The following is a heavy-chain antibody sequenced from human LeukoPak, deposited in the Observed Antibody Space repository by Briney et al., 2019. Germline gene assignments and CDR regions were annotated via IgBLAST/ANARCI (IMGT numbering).Heavy chain of an antibody. Sequence: PSETLSLTCAVYGGSFSGYYWSWIRQPPGKGLEWIGEINHSGSTNYNPSLKSRVTIPVDTSKNQFSLKLSSVTAADTAVYYCARATTGTTWGYYYYMDVWGKGTTVTVSS. J-gene: IGHJ6*03. V-gene: IGHV4-34*01. CDR3: ARATTGTTWGYYYYMDV. CDR2: INHSGST. D-gene: IGHD1-7*01. CDR1: GGSFSGYY.